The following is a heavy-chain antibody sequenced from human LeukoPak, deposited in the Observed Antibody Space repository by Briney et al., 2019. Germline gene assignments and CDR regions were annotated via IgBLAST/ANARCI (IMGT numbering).Heavy chain of an antibody. CDR2: INAGNGNT. CDR3: ARSTVVAGFDY. Sequence: ASVKVSCKASGYTFTSYAMHWVRQAPGQRLEWMGWINAGNGNTKYSQKFQGRVTITRDTSASRAYMELSSLRSEDTAVYYCARSTVVAGFDYWGQGTLVTVSS. J-gene: IGHJ4*02. CDR1: GYTFTSYA. D-gene: IGHD4-23*01. V-gene: IGHV1-3*01.